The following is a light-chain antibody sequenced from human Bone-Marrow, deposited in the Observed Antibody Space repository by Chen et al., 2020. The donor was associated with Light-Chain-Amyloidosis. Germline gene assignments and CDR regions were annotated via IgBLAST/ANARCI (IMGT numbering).Light chain of an antibody. Sequence: EIVLKQSPGTLSLSPGDRATLSCRTSQSISSTYLALYQQKPGKAPRHLIYGVSSRATVIADRFSGSGSGTDFTLTISRLEPEDFAVYYSQQYSTSPLTFGIGTKVEIK. CDR2: GVS. CDR3: QQYSTSPLT. CDR1: QSISSTY. V-gene: IGKV3-20*01. J-gene: IGKJ4*01.